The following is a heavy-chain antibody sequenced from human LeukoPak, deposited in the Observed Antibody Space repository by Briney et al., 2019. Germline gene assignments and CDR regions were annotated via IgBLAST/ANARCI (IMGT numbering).Heavy chain of an antibody. CDR3: ARSTLLWFGEAWYFDL. V-gene: IGHV3-74*01. Sequence: PGGSLRLSCAASGFTFSSYWMQWVRQAPGKGLVWVSRINSDGSTTSYADSVKGRFTISRDNAKNTLYLQMNSLRAEDTAVYYCARSTLLWFGEAWYFDLWGRGTLVTVSS. J-gene: IGHJ2*01. D-gene: IGHD3-10*01. CDR2: INSDGSTT. CDR1: GFTFSSYW.